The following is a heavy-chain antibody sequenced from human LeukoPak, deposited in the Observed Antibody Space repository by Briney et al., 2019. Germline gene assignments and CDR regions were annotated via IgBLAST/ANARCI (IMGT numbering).Heavy chain of an antibody. Sequence: ASVKVSCKASGYTFTSYGISWVRQAPGQGLEWLGWISAYNGNTNYAQKLQGRVTVTTDTSKSTAYMELRSLRSDDTAVYYCASSTVTTTGLDYWGQGTLVTVS. V-gene: IGHV1-18*01. CDR2: ISAYNGNT. CDR3: ASSTVTTTGLDY. CDR1: GYTFTSYG. J-gene: IGHJ4*02. D-gene: IGHD4-11*01.